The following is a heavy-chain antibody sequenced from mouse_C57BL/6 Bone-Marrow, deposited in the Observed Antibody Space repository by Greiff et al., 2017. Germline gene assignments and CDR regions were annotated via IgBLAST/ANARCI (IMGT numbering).Heavy chain of an antibody. CDR2: ISDGGSYT. J-gene: IGHJ2*01. CDR3: ADGYYDY. D-gene: IGHD2-3*01. Sequence: EVMLVESGGGLVKPGGSLKLSCAASGFTFSSYAMFWVRQTPEKRLEWVATISDGGSYTYYPDNVKGRFTISRDNAKNNLYLQMSHLKSEDTAMYYCADGYYDYWGQGTTLTVSS. V-gene: IGHV5-4*03. CDR1: GFTFSSYA.